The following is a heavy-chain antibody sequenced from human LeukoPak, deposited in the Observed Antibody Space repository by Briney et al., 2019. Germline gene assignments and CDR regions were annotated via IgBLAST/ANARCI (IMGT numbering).Heavy chain of an antibody. CDR1: GYTFTSYY. CDR2: INPSGGST. V-gene: IGHV1-46*01. D-gene: IGHD1-26*01. CDR3: ARAPRSGSTSNDRRFDP. Sequence: ASVKVSCKASGYTFTSYYMHWVRQAPGQGLEWMGIINPSGGSTSYAQKFQGRVTMTRDTSTSTVYMELSSLRSEDTAVYYCARAPRSGSTSNDRRFDPWGQGTLVTVSS. J-gene: IGHJ5*02.